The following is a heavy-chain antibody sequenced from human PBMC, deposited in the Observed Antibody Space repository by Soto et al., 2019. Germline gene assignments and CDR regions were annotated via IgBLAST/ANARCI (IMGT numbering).Heavy chain of an antibody. J-gene: IGHJ4*02. CDR1: GGSISSGGYY. D-gene: IGHD2-8*01. CDR3: ARLVYANEGGFVWFDY. V-gene: IGHV4-31*03. CDR2: IYYSGST. Sequence: QVQLQESGPGLVKPSQTLSLTCTVSGGSISSGGYYWSWIRQHPGTGLEWIGYIYYSGSTYYNPSLKSRVTISVDTSKNQFSLKLSSVTAADTAVYYCARLVYANEGGFVWFDYWGQGTLVTVSS.